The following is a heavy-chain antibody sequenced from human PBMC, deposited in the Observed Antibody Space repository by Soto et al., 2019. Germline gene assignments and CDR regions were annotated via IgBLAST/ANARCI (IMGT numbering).Heavy chain of an antibody. CDR3: ATLVRY. CDR1: GLTFSGSS. V-gene: IGHV3-23*01. D-gene: IGHD6-6*01. CDR2: STGGGST. J-gene: IGHJ4*02. Sequence: EVQLLESGGGLVQPGGSLRLSCVGSGLTFSGSSMSWVRQAPGKGLEWVSVSTGGGSTFYADSVKGRFTISRDNSKNTLYLQINSLRAEDAAVYFCATLVRYWGQGTLVTVSS.